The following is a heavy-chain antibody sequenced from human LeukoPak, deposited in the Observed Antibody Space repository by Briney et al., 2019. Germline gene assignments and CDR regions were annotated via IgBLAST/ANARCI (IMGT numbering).Heavy chain of an antibody. J-gene: IGHJ6*03. CDR1: GGSIRSVSYY. CDR2: IYTRGTT. CDR3: ARVYTVMGATTVDHYHYYMDV. Sequence: NPSETLSLTCTVSGGSIRSVSYYWSWIRQPAGKGLEWIGHIYTRGTTNYNPSVKSRVTVSLDTSKNQISLKLSSVTAADTAIYYCARVYTVMGATTVDHYHYYMDVWGKGTTVTVSS. V-gene: IGHV4-61*09. D-gene: IGHD5-18*01.